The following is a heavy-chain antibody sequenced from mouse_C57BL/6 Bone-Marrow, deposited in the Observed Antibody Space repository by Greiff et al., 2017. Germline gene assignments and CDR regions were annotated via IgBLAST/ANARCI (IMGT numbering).Heavy chain of an antibody. CDR1: GFTFSDYY. V-gene: IGHV5-16*01. CDR3: ARGGQRLYFDV. J-gene: IGHJ1*03. Sequence: EVQRVESEGGLVQPGRSMKLSCTASGFTFSDYYMAWVRQVPEKGLEWVANINYDGSSTYYLDSLKSRFIISRDNAKNILYLQMSSLKSEDTATYYCARGGQRLYFDVWGTGTTVTVSS. CDR2: INYDGSST. D-gene: IGHD3-2*02.